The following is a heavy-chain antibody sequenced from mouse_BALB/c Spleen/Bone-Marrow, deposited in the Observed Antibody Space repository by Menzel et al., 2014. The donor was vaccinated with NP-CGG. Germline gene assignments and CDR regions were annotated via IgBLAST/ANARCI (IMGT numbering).Heavy chain of an antibody. CDR3: ARMHYYGYVDY. V-gene: IGHV4-1*02. CDR2: INPDSSTI. J-gene: IGHJ3*01. Sequence: EVMLVESGGGLVQPGGSLKLSCAASGFDFSRYWMSWVRQAPGKGLEWIGEINPDSSTINYTPSLKDKFIISRDNAKNTLYLQRSKVRAEDTALYYCARMHYYGYVDYWGQGTLVTVPA. CDR1: GFDFSRYW. D-gene: IGHD1-2*01.